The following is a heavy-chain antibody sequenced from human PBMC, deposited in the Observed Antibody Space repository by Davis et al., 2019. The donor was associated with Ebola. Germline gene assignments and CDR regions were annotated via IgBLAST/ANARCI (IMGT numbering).Heavy chain of an antibody. J-gene: IGHJ6*02. CDR2: IKQDGSEI. V-gene: IGHV3-7*03. CDR1: GFSSSYYW. D-gene: IGHD3-16*01. CDR3: AKSCAGGYGMDV. Sequence: GGSLRLSCATSGFSSSYYWMSWVRQAPGKGLEWVANIKQDGSEIYYVDSVKGRFTISRDNSKNSLYLQMNSLRTEDTALYYCAKSCAGGYGMDVWGQGTTVTVSS.